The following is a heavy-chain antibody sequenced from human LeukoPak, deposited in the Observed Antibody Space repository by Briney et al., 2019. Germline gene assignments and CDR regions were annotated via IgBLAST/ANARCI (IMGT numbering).Heavy chain of an antibody. Sequence: SETLSLTCTVSGGSISSGGYYWSWIRQHPGKGLEWIGYIYYSGSTYYNPSLKSRVTISVDTSKNQLSLKLSSVTAADTAVYYCARDSYDYVWGSYRYFDYWGQGTLVTVSS. CDR3: ARDSYDYVWGSYRYFDY. V-gene: IGHV4-31*03. CDR1: GGSISSGGYY. D-gene: IGHD3-16*02. J-gene: IGHJ4*02. CDR2: IYYSGST.